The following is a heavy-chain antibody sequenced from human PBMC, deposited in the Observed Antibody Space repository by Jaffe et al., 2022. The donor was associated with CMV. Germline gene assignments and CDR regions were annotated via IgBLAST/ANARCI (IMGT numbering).Heavy chain of an antibody. CDR2: INHSGST. V-gene: IGHV4-34*01. J-gene: IGHJ3*02. Sequence: QVQLQQWGAGLLKPSETLSLTCAVYGGSFSGYYWSWIRQPPGKGLEWIGEINHSGSTNYNPSLKSRVTISVDTSKNQFSLKLSSVTAADTAVYYCARGLRGGRLRFLEWLSSGAFDIWGQGTMVTVSS. CDR3: ARGLRGGRLRFLEWLSSGAFDI. D-gene: IGHD3-3*01. CDR1: GGSFSGYY.